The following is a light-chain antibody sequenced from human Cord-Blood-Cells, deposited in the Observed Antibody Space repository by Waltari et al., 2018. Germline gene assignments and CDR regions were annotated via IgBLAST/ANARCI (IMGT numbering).Light chain of an antibody. CDR1: SSAVGSYNL. Sequence: HSALTQPAPVSGSPGQSITISCTGTSSAVGSYNLVSWYQQHPGKAPKLMIYEGSKRPSGVSNRFSGSKSGNTASLTISGLQAEDEADYYCCSYAGSWVFGGGTKLTVL. CDR2: EGS. J-gene: IGLJ3*02. CDR3: CSYAGSWV. V-gene: IGLV2-23*01.